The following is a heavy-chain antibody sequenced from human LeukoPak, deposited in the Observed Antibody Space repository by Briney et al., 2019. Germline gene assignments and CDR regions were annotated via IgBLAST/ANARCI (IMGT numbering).Heavy chain of an antibody. J-gene: IGHJ4*02. CDR2: TSYDESSK. D-gene: IGHD4-11*01. Sequence: GGSLRLSCAASGFTFSSYAMHWVRQAPGKGLEWVAVTSYDESSKYYADSVKGRFTISGDNSKNTLYLQMNSLRAEDTAVYYCARVVDSNGYDWGQGTLVTVSS. CDR3: ARVVDSNGYD. V-gene: IGHV3-30-3*01. CDR1: GFTFSSYA.